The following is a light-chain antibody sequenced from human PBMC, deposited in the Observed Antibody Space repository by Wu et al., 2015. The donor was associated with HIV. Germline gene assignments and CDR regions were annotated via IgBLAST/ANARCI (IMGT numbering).Light chain of an antibody. CDR2: GAS. CDR1: QSVSSN. J-gene: IGKJ2*03. Sequence: EIVMTQSPATLSVSPGERATLSCRASQSVSSNLAWYQQKPGQAPRLLIYGASTRATGIPARFSGSGSGTEFTLTISSLQSEDFAVYYCQQYNNWPLGYSFGLGDQAGD. V-gene: IGKV3-15*01. CDR3: QQYNNWPLGYS.